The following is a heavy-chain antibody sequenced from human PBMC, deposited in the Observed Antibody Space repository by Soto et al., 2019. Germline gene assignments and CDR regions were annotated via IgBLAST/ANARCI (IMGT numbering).Heavy chain of an antibody. CDR2: ISGSVGST. CDR1: GFTFSSYA. CDR3: AKDSSSSYYFYYMDF. Sequence: GGSLRLSCAASGFTFSSYAMSWVRQAPGKGLEWISAISGSVGSTYYADSVKGRFTISRDNSKNTLYLQMNSLRAEDTAAYYGAKDSSSSYYFYYMDFWGKGTTVTDSS. V-gene: IGHV3-23*01. D-gene: IGHD6-6*01. J-gene: IGHJ6*03.